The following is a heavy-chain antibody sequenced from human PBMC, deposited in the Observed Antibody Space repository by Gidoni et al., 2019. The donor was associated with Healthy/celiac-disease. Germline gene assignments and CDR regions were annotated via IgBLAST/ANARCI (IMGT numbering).Heavy chain of an antibody. CDR3: ARAHRGGKLMVRGGFDY. D-gene: IGHD3-10*01. Sequence: QVQLQESGPGLVKPSPTLSLTCTVSGGSISRGVYYWSWIRQPPGKGLEWIGYIYYSGSTYYNPSLKSRVTISVDTSKNQFSLKLSSVTAADTAVYYCARAHRGGKLMVRGGFDYWGQGTLVTVSS. J-gene: IGHJ4*02. CDR2: IYYSGST. CDR1: GGSISRGVYY. V-gene: IGHV4-30-4*01.